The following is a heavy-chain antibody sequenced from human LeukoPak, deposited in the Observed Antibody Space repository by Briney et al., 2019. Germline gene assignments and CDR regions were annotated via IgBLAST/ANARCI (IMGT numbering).Heavy chain of an antibody. Sequence: PGGSLRLSCAASGFTFSGYAMAWVRQAPGKGPEWVSSITGGGDRTYYADSVKGRFTVSRDNSRNTLSLQMDSLRAEDTAVYYCARFRFNNNWTLGYLGQGTLDTVSS. CDR1: GFTFSGYA. CDR3: ARFRFNNNWTLGY. J-gene: IGHJ4*02. D-gene: IGHD1-20*01. V-gene: IGHV3-23*01. CDR2: ITGGGDRT.